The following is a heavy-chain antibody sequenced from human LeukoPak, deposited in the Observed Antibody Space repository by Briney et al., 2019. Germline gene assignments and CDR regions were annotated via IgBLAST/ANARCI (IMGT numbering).Heavy chain of an antibody. Sequence: ASVKVSCKSSGGTFNNYAINWVRQAPGQGLEWMGWINPNSGGTNYAQKFQGRVTMTRDTSISTAYMELSRLRSDDTAVYYCAREGVYANWFGPWGQGTLVTVSS. D-gene: IGHD2-8*01. CDR1: GGTFNNYA. CDR2: INPNSGGT. J-gene: IGHJ5*02. V-gene: IGHV1-2*02. CDR3: AREGVYANWFGP.